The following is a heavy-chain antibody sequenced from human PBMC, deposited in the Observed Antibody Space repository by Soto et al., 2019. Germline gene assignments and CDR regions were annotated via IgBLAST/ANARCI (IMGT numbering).Heavy chain of an antibody. D-gene: IGHD2-8*01. CDR3: VRPSRMAAFDF. CDR1: GFMFSTYW. Sequence: GGSMRLSCEASGFMFSTYWMHWVRQAPGKGLVWVSRINSDGSTTTYADSVKGRFTISRDNAKNTLYLQMNSLRAEDTAVYYCVRPSRMAAFDFWGQGSLVTVSS. CDR2: INSDGSTT. J-gene: IGHJ4*02. V-gene: IGHV3-74*01.